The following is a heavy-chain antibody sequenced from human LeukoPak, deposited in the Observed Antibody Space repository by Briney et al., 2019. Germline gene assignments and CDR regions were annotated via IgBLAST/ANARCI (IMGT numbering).Heavy chain of an antibody. CDR2: ISGSGGST. CDR1: GFTFSSYA. Sequence: PGGSLRLSCAASGFTFSSYAMSWVRQAPGKGLEWVSAISGSGGSTYYADSVEGRFTISRDNSKNTLYLQMNSLRAEDTAVYYCAKDGYYYDSSGPSLLSYFDYWGQGTLVTVSS. V-gene: IGHV3-23*01. D-gene: IGHD3-22*01. CDR3: AKDGYYYDSSGPSLLSYFDY. J-gene: IGHJ4*02.